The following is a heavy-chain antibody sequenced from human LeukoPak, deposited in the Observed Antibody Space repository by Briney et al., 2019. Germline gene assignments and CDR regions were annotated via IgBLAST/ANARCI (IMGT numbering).Heavy chain of an antibody. D-gene: IGHD6-19*01. CDR1: GGTFSSYA. Sequence: GASVKVSCKASGGTFSSYAISWVRQAPGQGLEWMGGIIPIFGTANYAQKFQGRVTITADESTSTAYMELSSLRSEDTAVYYCAGDGPGSSGWYYFDYWGQGTLVTVSS. CDR3: AGDGPGSSGWYYFDY. V-gene: IGHV1-69*13. J-gene: IGHJ4*02. CDR2: IIPIFGTA.